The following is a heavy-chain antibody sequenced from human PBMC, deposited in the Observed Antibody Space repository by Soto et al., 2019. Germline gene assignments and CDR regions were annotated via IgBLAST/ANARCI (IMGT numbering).Heavy chain of an antibody. CDR1: GYSIRSGYY. J-gene: IGHJ4*02. D-gene: IGHD5-18*01. Sequence: SETLSLTCGVSGYSIRSGYYWGWIRQPPGKGLEWIGSIYHYGATYHNSALKSRATISVDTSKNQISLKLTSVTAADTAVYFCARVDTAMAPFDYWGQGTVVTVSS. V-gene: IGHV4-38-2*01. CDR3: ARVDTAMAPFDY. CDR2: IYHYGAT.